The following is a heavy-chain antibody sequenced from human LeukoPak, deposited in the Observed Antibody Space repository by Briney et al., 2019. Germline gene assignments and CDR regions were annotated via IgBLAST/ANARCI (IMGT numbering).Heavy chain of an antibody. V-gene: IGHV3-48*03. Sequence: PGGSLRLSCAASGFTFSSYEMNWVRQAPGKGLEWDSYISSSGSTIYYADSVKGRFTISRDNAKNSLYLQMNSLRAEDTAVYYCAKKGIEAAGSWGYYFDYWGQGTLVTVSS. CDR1: GFTFSSYE. D-gene: IGHD6-13*01. J-gene: IGHJ4*02. CDR2: ISSSGSTI. CDR3: AKKGIEAAGSWGYYFDY.